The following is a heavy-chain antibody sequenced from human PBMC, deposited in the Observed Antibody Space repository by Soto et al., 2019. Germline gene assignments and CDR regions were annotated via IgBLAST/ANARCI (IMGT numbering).Heavy chain of an antibody. V-gene: IGHV3-7*03. CDR3: ARCRGPNCSSRMDV. J-gene: IGHJ6*02. CDR1: GFSFSDYY. D-gene: IGHD2-2*01. CDR2: IKQDGSEQ. Sequence: GGSLRLSCAASGFSFSDYYMNWVRQAPGKGLEWVASIKQDGSEQYSVDSVKGRFTISGDNVRNSLYLQMKSLRAEDTAVYYCARCRGPNCSSRMDVWGQGTTVTVSS.